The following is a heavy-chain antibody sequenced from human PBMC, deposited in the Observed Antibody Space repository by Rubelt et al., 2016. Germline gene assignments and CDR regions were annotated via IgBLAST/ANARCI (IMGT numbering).Heavy chain of an antibody. CDR2: INPNSGGT. V-gene: IGHV1-2*02. CDR3: ARTHYDFWSGYYDY. D-gene: IGHD3-3*01. Sequence: QVQLVQSGAEVKKPGASVKVSCKASGYTFTGYYMHWVRQAPGQGLEWMGWINPNSGGTKYAQKFKGRVTMTRDTAISTAYMELGRLRSDDTAVYYCARTHYDFWSGYYDYWGQGTLVTVSS. CDR1: GYTFTGYY. J-gene: IGHJ4*02.